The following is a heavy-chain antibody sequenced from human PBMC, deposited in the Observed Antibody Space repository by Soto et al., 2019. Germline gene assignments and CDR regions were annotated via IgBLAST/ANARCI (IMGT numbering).Heavy chain of an antibody. V-gene: IGHV5-10-1*01. J-gene: IGHJ5*01. CDR1: GYSFISYR. CDR2: IDPSDSYV. CDR3: TTCAQYCSTGSCFDY. Sequence: EVQLVQSGAEVKKPGESLRISCKGSGYSFISYRITWVRQMPGKGLARMGRIDPSDSYVDYSPSFQGHVTFSVDKSISTAYLQWSSLRASATAMYYCTTCAQYCSTGSCFDYWGQGTLVSVSS. D-gene: IGHD2-15*01.